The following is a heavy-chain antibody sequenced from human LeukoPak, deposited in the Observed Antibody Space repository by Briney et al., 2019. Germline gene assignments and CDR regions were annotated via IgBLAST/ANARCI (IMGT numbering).Heavy chain of an antibody. V-gene: IGHV3-48*04. CDR3: ARERGGGYGYFDY. CDR2: ISSSSSTI. Sequence: GGSLRLSCAASGFTYSSYSMNWARGSPGEALEGVSYISSSSSTIYYADSVKGRFTISRDNAKNSLYLQMNSLRAEDTAVYYCARERGGGYGYFDYWGQGTLVTVSS. CDR1: GFTYSSYS. D-gene: IGHD5-18*01. J-gene: IGHJ4*02.